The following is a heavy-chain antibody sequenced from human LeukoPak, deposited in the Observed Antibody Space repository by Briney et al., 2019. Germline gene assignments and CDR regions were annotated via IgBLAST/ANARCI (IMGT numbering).Heavy chain of an antibody. D-gene: IGHD6-19*01. J-gene: IGHJ6*02. CDR2: INHSGST. CDR1: GGSFSGYY. Sequence: PSETLSLTCAVYGGSFSGYYWSWIRQPPGKGLEWIREINHSGSTNYNPSLKSRVTLSVDTSKNQFSLKLSSVTAADTAVYYCASQSIAVSYYYYGMDVWGQGTTVTVSS. V-gene: IGHV4-34*01. CDR3: ASQSIAVSYYYYGMDV.